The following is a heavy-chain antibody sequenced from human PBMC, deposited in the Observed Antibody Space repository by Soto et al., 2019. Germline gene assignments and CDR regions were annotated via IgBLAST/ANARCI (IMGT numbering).Heavy chain of an antibody. CDR1: GYTFTSYA. CDR3: ARDGGKWLPRGYYYYMDV. V-gene: IGHV1-3*01. D-gene: IGHD6-19*01. J-gene: IGHJ6*03. Sequence: ASVKVSCKASGYTFTSYAMHWVRQAPGQRLEWMGWINAGNGNTKYSQKFQGRVTITRDTSASPAYMELSSLRSEDTAVYYCARDGGKWLPRGYYYYMDVWGKGTTVTVSS. CDR2: INAGNGNT.